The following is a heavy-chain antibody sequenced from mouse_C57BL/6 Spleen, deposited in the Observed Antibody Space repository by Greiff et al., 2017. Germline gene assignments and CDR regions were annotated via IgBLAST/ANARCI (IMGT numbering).Heavy chain of an antibody. J-gene: IGHJ4*01. D-gene: IGHD1-1*01. V-gene: IGHV5-4*01. Sequence: EVKLMESGGGLVKPGGSLKLSCAASGFTFSSYAMSWVRQTPEKRLEWVATISDGGSYTYYPDNVKGRFTISRDNAKNNLYLQMSHLKSEDTAMYYCARDIYYYGSSYRDYYAMDYWGQGTSVTVSS. CDR2: ISDGGSYT. CDR1: GFTFSSYA. CDR3: ARDIYYYGSSYRDYYAMDY.